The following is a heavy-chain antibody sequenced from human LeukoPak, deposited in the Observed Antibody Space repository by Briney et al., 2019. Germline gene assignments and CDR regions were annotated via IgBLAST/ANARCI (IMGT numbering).Heavy chain of an antibody. CDR2: ISAYNGNT. CDR3: ARELTYYYDSSGYYYDY. V-gene: IGHV1-18*01. D-gene: IGHD3-22*01. J-gene: IGHJ4*02. Sequence: ASVMVSCKASGYTFTSYGISWVRQAPGQGLEWMGWISAYNGNTNYAQKLQGRVTMTTDTSTSTAYMELRSLRSDDTAVYYCARELTYYYDSSGYYYDYWGQGTLVTVSS. CDR1: GYTFTSYG.